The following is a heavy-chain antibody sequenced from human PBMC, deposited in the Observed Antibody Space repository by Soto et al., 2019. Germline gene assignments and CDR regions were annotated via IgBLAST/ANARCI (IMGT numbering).Heavy chain of an antibody. CDR3: ASHTPDSSYYYYGMDV. V-gene: IGHV5-51*01. CDR2: IYPGDSDT. Sequence: PGESLKISCKGSGYSFTSYWIGWVRQMPGKGLEWMGIIYPGDSDTRYSPSFQGRVTISADKSISTAYLQWSSLKASDTAMYYCASHTPDSSYYYYGMDVWGQGTTVTVSS. J-gene: IGHJ6*02. D-gene: IGHD6-13*01. CDR1: GYSFTSYW.